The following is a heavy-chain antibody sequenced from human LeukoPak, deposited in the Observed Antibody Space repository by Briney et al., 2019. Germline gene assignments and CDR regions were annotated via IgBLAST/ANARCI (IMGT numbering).Heavy chain of an antibody. CDR3: ARDITVGPTTRFDY. D-gene: IGHD1-26*01. Sequence: SETLSLTCTVSGGPVSSNNCYWSWIRQPPGRGLEWIGYIYYSGSTNYNPSLKSRLTMSVDTSKNQFSLKLNSVTAADTAIYYCARDITVGPTTRFDYWGQGTLVTVSS. CDR1: GGPVSSNNCY. CDR2: IYYSGST. V-gene: IGHV4-61*01. J-gene: IGHJ4*02.